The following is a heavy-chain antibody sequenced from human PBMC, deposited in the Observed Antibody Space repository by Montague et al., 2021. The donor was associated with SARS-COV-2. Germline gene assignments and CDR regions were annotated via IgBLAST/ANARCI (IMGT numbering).Heavy chain of an antibody. CDR3: ARDSPTGRYYFDF. Sequence: TLSLTCTVSGAPINIGNYYWNWIRQPAGKGLEWIGRLYTSGRTNYNPSLKSRLTISFNMSKNEFSLRLNSLTAADTAVYYCARDSPTGRYYFDFWGQGTLVIVSS. CDR1: GAPINIGNYY. D-gene: IGHD3-10*01. CDR2: LYTSGRT. J-gene: IGHJ4*02. V-gene: IGHV4-61*02.